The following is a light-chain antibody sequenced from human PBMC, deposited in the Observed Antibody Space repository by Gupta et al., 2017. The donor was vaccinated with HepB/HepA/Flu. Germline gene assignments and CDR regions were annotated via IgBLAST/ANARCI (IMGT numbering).Light chain of an antibody. CDR1: SSDIGGYIY. CDR3: RSYTDSDPRI. Sequence: QSALTQPASVSGSPGQSITISCTGTSSDIGGYIYVSWYQHHPGKAPKLMIYDVSNRPSGVSNRFSGSKSGNTASLTISGLQAEDEADYYCRSYTDSDPRIFGGGTKLTVL. V-gene: IGLV2-14*03. CDR2: DVS. J-gene: IGLJ2*01.